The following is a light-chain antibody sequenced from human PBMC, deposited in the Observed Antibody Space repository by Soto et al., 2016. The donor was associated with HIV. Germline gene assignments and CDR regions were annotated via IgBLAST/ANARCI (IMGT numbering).Light chain of an antibody. CDR3: MQALQTPLT. V-gene: IGKV2-28*01. CDR2: LGS. Sequence: EIVMTQSPLSLPVTPGEPASISCRSSQSLLHSNGYYYLTWYLQRPGQSPRRLISLGSDRASGVPDRFSGSGSGTDFTPRISRVEAEDVGVYYCMQALQTPLTFGQGTRLEIK. J-gene: IGKJ5*01. CDR1: QSLLHSNGYYY.